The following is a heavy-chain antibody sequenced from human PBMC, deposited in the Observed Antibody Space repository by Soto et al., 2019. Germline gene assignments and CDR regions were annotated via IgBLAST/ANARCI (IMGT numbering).Heavy chain of an antibody. D-gene: IGHD1-1*01. Sequence: QVQLVESGGGLVKPGGSLRLSCAASGFTFSDYYMSWIRQAPGKGLEWVSYISSSGSYTNSADSVQGRFTISRDNAKNSLYLQMNSLRAEDTAVYYCARAPTGTTWWGPNTWFAPWGQGTLVTVSS. CDR3: ARAPTGTTWWGPNTWFAP. V-gene: IGHV3-11*05. J-gene: IGHJ5*02. CDR1: GFTFSDYY. CDR2: ISSSGSYT.